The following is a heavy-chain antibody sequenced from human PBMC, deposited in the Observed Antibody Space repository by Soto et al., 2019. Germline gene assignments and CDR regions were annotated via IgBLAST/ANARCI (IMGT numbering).Heavy chain of an antibody. D-gene: IGHD5-12*01. CDR3: ARDSNSGNDPNWFDP. J-gene: IGHJ5*02. Sequence: PGGSLRHSGASSGCTFIGDGSNRVRQAPGKGLEWVSTISNSSYIYYADSVKGRFTISRDNAKNSLYLQMNSLRAEDTAVYYCARDSNSGNDPNWFDPGGQGTLVTVSS. CDR1: GCTFIGDG. CDR2: ISNSSYI. V-gene: IGHV3-21*01.